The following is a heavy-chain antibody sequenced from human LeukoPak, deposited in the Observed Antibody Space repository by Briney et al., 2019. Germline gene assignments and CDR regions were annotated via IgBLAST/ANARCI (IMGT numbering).Heavy chain of an antibody. CDR1: GGSFSGYY. CDR3: ARLRPSYYYDSSGYYYVGYFDY. CDR2: INHSGST. Sequence: SETLSLTCAVYGGSFSGYYWSWIRQPPGKGLEWIGEINHSGSTNYNPSLESRVTISVDTSKNQFSLKLSSVTAADTAVYYCARLRPSYYYDSSGYYYVGYFDYWGQGTLVTVSS. D-gene: IGHD3-22*01. V-gene: IGHV4-34*01. J-gene: IGHJ4*02.